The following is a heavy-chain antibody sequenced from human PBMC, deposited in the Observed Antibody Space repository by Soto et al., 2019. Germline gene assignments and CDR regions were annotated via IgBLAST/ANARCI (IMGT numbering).Heavy chain of an antibody. D-gene: IGHD2-2*01. CDR1: GYIFTSYG. CDR2: ISGYNGNT. Sequence: WASVKVSCKASGYIFTSYGISWVRQAPGQGLEWMGWISGYNGNTNYAQKVQGRVTMTTDTSTNTAYLDLRSLTSDDTAVYYCARGPRYCSSTTCFAGVNWFDPWGQGTPVTVSS. J-gene: IGHJ5*02. CDR3: ARGPRYCSSTTCFAGVNWFDP. V-gene: IGHV1-18*04.